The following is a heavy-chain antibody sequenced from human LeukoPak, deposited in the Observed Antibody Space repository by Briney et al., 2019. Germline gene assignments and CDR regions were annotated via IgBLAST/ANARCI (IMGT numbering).Heavy chain of an antibody. CDR1: GYTLASYD. J-gene: IGHJ5*02. V-gene: IGHV1-8*01. Sequence: ASVKVSCRASGYTLASYDINWVRQATGQGLEWMGWMNPNSGTTGYAQKFQDRITLTRDTSISTAYMELSSLTSDDTAVYYCARDYGGNSGWFDPWGQGTLGTVSS. D-gene: IGHD4-23*01. CDR2: MNPNSGTT. CDR3: ARDYGGNSGWFDP.